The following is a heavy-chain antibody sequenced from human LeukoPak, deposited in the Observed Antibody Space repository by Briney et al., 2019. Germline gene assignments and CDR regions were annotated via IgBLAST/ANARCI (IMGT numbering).Heavy chain of an antibody. CDR1: GDPINSIDW. J-gene: IGHJ4*02. Sequence: SETLSLTCAVSGDPINSIDWWSWVRQSPARGLEWIGEIYHSGGTNYNPSLKSRVAISVDKSKNHLSLKLTSVTAADTAVYFCVGNGYYALDYWGQGALVTVAS. CDR2: IYHSGGT. D-gene: IGHD2/OR15-2a*01. CDR3: VGNGYYALDY. V-gene: IGHV4-4*02.